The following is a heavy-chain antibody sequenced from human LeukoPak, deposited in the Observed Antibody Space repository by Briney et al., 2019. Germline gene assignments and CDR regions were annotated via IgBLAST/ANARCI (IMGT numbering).Heavy chain of an antibody. CDR3: ARDRIYSYAPNYYYYYMDV. D-gene: IGHD5-18*01. CDR2: INTNTGNP. J-gene: IGHJ6*03. Sequence: GASVKVSCKASGYTFTSYGISWVRQAPGQGLEWMGWINTNTGNPTYAQGFTGRFVFSLDTSVSTAYLQISSLKAEDTAVYYCARDRIYSYAPNYYYYYMDVWGKGTTVTVSS. V-gene: IGHV7-4-1*02. CDR1: GYTFTSYG.